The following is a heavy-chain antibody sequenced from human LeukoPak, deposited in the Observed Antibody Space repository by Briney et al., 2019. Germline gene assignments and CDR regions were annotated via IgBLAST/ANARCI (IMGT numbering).Heavy chain of an antibody. CDR1: GFTFTNAW. CDR2: IKSKGDGETT. J-gene: IGHJ4*02. D-gene: IGHD3-10*01. CDR3: STDLGLTMIRGVIVS. Sequence: PGGSLRLSCAASGFTFTNAWMSWVRQAPGKGLEWVGRIKSKGDGETTDYAAPVKGRFFMSRDDSKDTLFLQMNGLMVEDTALYYCSTDLGLTMIRGVIVSWGQGTLVTVS. V-gene: IGHV3-15*01.